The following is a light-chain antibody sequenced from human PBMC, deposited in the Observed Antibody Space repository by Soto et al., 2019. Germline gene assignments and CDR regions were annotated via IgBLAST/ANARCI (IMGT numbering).Light chain of an antibody. V-gene: IGLV2-8*01. J-gene: IGLJ2*01. CDR1: SSDVGGYNY. Sequence: ALTQPPSTSGSPGQSVTISCTGTSSDVGGYNYVSWYQQHPGKAPKLMIYEVSKRPSGVPDRFSGSKPGNTASLTVSGLQAEDEADYYCSSYAGSNNLVFGGGTKVTVL. CDR2: EVS. CDR3: SSYAGSNNLV.